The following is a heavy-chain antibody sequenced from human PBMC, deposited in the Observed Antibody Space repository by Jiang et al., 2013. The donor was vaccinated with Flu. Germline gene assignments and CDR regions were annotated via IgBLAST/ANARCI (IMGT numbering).Heavy chain of an antibody. CDR3: ARLVRGANPYFDY. CDR1: GGSISSSSYY. CDR2: IYYSGST. J-gene: IGHJ4*02. Sequence: SGPGLVKPSETLSITCTVSGGSISSSSYYWGWIRQPPGKGLEWIGSIYYSGSTYYNPSLKSRVTISVDTSKNQFSLKLSSVTAADTAVYYCARLVRGANPYFDYWAREPWSPSPQ. D-gene: IGHD3-10*01. V-gene: IGHV4-39*01.